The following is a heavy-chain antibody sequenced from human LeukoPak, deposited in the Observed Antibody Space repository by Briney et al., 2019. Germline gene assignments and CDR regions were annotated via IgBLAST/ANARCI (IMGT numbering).Heavy chain of an antibody. CDR1: GFTFDDYA. Sequence: GRSLRLSCAASGFTFDDYAMHWVRQVPGKGLEWVSGISWNSGSIGYADSVKGRFTISRDNAKNSLFLQMNSLRAEDTAVYYCAKSLESIAAAGGDYWGQGTLVTVSS. V-gene: IGHV3-9*01. J-gene: IGHJ4*02. CDR3: AKSLESIAAAGGDY. D-gene: IGHD6-13*01. CDR2: ISWNSGSI.